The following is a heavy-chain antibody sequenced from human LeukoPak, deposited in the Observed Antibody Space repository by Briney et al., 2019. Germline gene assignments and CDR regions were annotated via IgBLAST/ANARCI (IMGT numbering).Heavy chain of an antibody. Sequence: MSSETLSLTCAVSGGSISSSNWWSWVRQPPGKGLEWIGSIYYSGSTYYNPSLKSRVTISVDTSKNQFSLKLSSVTAADTAVYYCARQDYYGSGSYGTPDAFDIWGQGTMVTVSS. J-gene: IGHJ3*02. CDR1: GGSISSSNW. CDR2: IYYSGST. D-gene: IGHD3-10*01. V-gene: IGHV4-39*01. CDR3: ARQDYYGSGSYGTPDAFDI.